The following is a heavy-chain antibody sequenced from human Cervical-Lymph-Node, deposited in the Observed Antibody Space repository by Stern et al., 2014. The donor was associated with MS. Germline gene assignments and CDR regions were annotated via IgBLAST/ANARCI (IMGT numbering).Heavy chain of an antibody. J-gene: IGHJ3*01. D-gene: IGHD5-24*01. CDR1: GGSFGNHA. V-gene: IGHV1-69*09. Sequence: VQLVESGAEVKRPGSSVKVSCKASGGSFGNHAISWVRQGPGQGLEWVGSIMPGFGVPTTAQWLQGRVTFPADKSTATAYMELNSLKYEDTAVYYCAREGGDFGQLQFVLDIWGQGTLITVSA. CDR2: IMPGFGVP. CDR3: AREGGDFGQLQFVLDI.